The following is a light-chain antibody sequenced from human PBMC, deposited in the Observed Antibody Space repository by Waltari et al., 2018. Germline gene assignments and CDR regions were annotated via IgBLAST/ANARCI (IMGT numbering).Light chain of an antibody. J-gene: IGKJ5*01. CDR1: QSISSY. CDR3: QQSYSTPIT. V-gene: IGKV1-39*01. CDR2: AAF. Sequence: DIQMTQSPSSLSASVGDRVTITCRASQSISSYLNWYQQKPGKAPKILIYAAFSLQSGVPSRFSGSGSGTDFTLTISSLQPEDFATYYCQQSYSTPITFGQGTRLEIK.